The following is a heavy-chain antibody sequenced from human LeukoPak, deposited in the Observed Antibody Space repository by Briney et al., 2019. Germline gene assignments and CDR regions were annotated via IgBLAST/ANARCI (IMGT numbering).Heavy chain of an antibody. CDR2: ISSGSDYI. V-gene: IGHV3-21*01. CDR1: GFTFSTYS. Sequence: PGGSLRLSCAASGFTFSTYSLNWVRQAPGKGLEWVSSISSGSDYIYYADSMKGRFTISRDNAKNSLYLQVNSLRPGDTAMYYCARGGVWLDPWGQGTLVTVSS. J-gene: IGHJ5*02. D-gene: IGHD3-16*01. CDR3: ARGGVWLDP.